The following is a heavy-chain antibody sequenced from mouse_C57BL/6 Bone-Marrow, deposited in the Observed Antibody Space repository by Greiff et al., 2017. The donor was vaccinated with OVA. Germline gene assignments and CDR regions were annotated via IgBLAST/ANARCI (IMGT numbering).Heavy chain of an antibody. D-gene: IGHD1-1*01. V-gene: IGHV1-80*01. J-gene: IGHJ2*01. CDR2: IYPGDGDT. CDR3: AKMEYYYGSSPLDY. CDR1: GYAFSSYW. Sequence: QVHVKQSGAELVKPGASVKISCKASGYAFSSYWMNWVKQRPGKGLEWIGQIYPGDGDTNYNGKFKGKATLTADKSSSTAYMQLSSLTSEDSAVYFCAKMEYYYGSSPLDYWGQGTTLTVSS.